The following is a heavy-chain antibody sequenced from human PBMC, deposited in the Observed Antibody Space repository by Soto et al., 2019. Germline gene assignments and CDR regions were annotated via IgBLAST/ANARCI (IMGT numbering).Heavy chain of an antibody. D-gene: IGHD6-19*01. V-gene: IGHV4-39*01. CDR1: GGSICCSNYY. Sequence: TLFPSSNVPGGSICCSNYYWGRSCEPPGMVLGWNGSTYYSGSTYYDPSLKSRVTSSGDTSKNRFSLMLSSLTAADTGVYYCARRPRVGVAGLDYGGRGTQVTVS. CDR3: ARRPRVGVAGLDY. CDR2: TYYSGST. J-gene: IGHJ4*02.